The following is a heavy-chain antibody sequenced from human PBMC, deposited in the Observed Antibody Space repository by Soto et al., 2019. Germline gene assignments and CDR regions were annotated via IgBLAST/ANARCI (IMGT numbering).Heavy chain of an antibody. V-gene: IGHV1-24*01. CDR1: GYTLSDIA. CDR2: FDPEDGET. Sequence: ASVKVSCKVSGYTLSDIAMHWVRQAPGKGLEWMGGFDPEDGETIYAQKFQGRVTVTEDTSRDTSYMELSSLRSDDTAVYYCAIGQDWNYVSGFDDWGQGTLVTVAS. J-gene: IGHJ4*02. D-gene: IGHD1-7*01. CDR3: AIGQDWNYVSGFDD.